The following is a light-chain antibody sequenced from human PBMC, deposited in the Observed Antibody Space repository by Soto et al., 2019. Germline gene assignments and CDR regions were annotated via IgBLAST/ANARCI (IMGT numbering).Light chain of an antibody. CDR3: ATWDDSLNGHV. V-gene: IGLV1-44*01. CDR1: SSNIGSNT. J-gene: IGLJ1*01. CDR2: SNN. Sequence: QSVLTQPPSASGTPGQRVTISCSGSSSNIGSNTVSWYQQLPGTAPKLLIYSNNQRPSGVPDQFSGSKSGTSASLAISGLQSEDEADYYCATWDDSLNGHVFGNGTKVTVL.